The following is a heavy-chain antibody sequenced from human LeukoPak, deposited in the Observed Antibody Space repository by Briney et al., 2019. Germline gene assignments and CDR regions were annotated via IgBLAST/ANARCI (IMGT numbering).Heavy chain of an antibody. J-gene: IGHJ4*02. Sequence: ASVKVSCKVSGYTLTELSMHWVRQAPGKGLEWMGGFDPEDGETIYAQKFQGRVTMTEDTSTDTAYMELSSLRSEDTAVYYCATYDILTGYHNHFDYWGQGTLVTVSS. CDR2: FDPEDGET. CDR3: ATYDILTGYHNHFDY. D-gene: IGHD3-9*01. CDR1: GYTLTELS. V-gene: IGHV1-24*01.